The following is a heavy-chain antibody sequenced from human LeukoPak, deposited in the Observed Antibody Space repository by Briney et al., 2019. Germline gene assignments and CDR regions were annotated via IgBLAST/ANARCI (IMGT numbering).Heavy chain of an antibody. V-gene: IGHV3-48*01. CDR1: GFTFSNYN. Sequence: GGSLRLSCAASGFTFSNYNMNRVRQPPGKGLQWVSYISSSSNIIYYADSVKGRFTISRDNAKNSLFLQMNSLRAEDTAVYYCARDFAREFTIDYWGQGTLVTVSS. CDR2: ISSSSNII. D-gene: IGHD3-10*01. J-gene: IGHJ4*02. CDR3: ARDFAREFTIDY.